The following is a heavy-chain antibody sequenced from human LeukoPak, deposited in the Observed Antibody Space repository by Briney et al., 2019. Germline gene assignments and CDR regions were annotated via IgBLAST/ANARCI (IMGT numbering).Heavy chain of an antibody. V-gene: IGHV3-30*18. Sequence: GGSLRLSCAASGFPFSSYGMHWVRQAPGKGLEWVAAISNDGNNKFYADSVKGRFTISRDNPKNTMNLQMNSLRAEDTAVYYCAKEGYSRGYYSYYYMDVWGKGTTVTVSS. D-gene: IGHD6-13*01. CDR1: GFPFSSYG. CDR3: AKEGYSRGYYSYYYMDV. CDR2: ISNDGNNK. J-gene: IGHJ6*03.